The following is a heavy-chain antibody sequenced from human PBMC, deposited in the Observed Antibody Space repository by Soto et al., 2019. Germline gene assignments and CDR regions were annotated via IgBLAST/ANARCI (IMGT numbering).Heavy chain of an antibody. Sequence: HPGGSLRLSCAASGFTFSSYWMSWVRQAPGKGLEWVANIKQDGSEKYYVDSVKGRFTISRDNAKNSLYLQMNSLRAEDTAVYYCARDSDCHSTSCFFPPHVWGQGTTVTVSS. J-gene: IGHJ6*02. D-gene: IGHD2-2*01. CDR1: GFTFSSYW. V-gene: IGHV3-7*03. CDR3: ARDSDCHSTSCFFPPHV. CDR2: IKQDGSEK.